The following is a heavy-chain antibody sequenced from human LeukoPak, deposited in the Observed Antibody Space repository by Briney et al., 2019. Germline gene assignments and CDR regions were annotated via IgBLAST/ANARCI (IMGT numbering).Heavy chain of an antibody. CDR3: ASPPLRWLQHLFDY. CDR1: GGSISSGSYY. V-gene: IGHV4-39*01. Sequence: PSGTLSLTCTVSGGSISSGSYYWGWIRQPPGKGLEWIGSIYYSGSTYYNPSLKSRVTISVDTSKNQFSLKLSSVTAADTAVYYCASPPLRWLQHLFDYWGQGTLVTVSS. CDR2: IYYSGST. D-gene: IGHD5-24*01. J-gene: IGHJ4*02.